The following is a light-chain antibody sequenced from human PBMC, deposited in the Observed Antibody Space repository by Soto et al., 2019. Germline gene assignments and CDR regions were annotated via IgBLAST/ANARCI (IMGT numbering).Light chain of an antibody. CDR1: QSISTY. J-gene: IGKJ1*01. CDR2: DAS. Sequence: ENVLTQSPATLSLSPGERATLSCRASQSISTYLAWYQQKPGQVPRLLIYDASNRATGIPARFRGSGSGTDFTLTISSLEPEDFAVYYCQQRTSWPPWTFGHGTKVEIK. CDR3: QQRTSWPPWT. V-gene: IGKV3-11*01.